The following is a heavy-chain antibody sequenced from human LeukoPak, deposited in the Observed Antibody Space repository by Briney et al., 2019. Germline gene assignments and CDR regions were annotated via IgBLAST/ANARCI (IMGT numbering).Heavy chain of an antibody. CDR3: ARATVGATSGDS. D-gene: IGHD1-26*01. CDR2: IIVYNGHT. J-gene: IGHJ5*01. CDR1: GYTFSNYG. V-gene: IGHV1-18*04. Sequence: GASVKASCKGSGYTFSNYGVSWVRQAPGQGLEWMGWIIVYNGHTNYAQNLQGRVTMTTDASTSTAYMELRSLSSDDTAIYYCARATVGATSGDSWGQGTLVTVSS.